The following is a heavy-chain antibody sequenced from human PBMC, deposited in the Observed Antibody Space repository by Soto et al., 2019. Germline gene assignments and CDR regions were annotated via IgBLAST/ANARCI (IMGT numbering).Heavy chain of an antibody. V-gene: IGHV3-21*01. Sequence: EVQLVESGGGLVKPGGSLRLSCAASGFTFSIYSMNWVRQAPGKGLEWVSSITTSSSYIYYADSVKGRFTIARDNAKNSLYLQMNSLRAEDTAVYYWARLNGSYYGMDVWGQGTTVTVSS. J-gene: IGHJ6*02. CDR1: GFTFSIYS. CDR3: ARLNGSYYGMDV. D-gene: IGHD2-8*01. CDR2: ITTSSSYI.